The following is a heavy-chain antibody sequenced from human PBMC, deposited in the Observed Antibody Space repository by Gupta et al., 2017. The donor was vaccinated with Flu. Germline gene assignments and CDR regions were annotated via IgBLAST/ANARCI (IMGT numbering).Heavy chain of an antibody. Sequence: QVQLLESGPGLVKPSQTLSLTCTVSVGSISSGSYYWSWIRQPAGKGLEWIGRIYTSGSTNYNPSLKSRVTISVDTSKNQFSLKLSSVTAADTAVYYCARDAGEQWRRDGMDVWGQGTTVTVSS. CDR1: VGSISSGSYY. CDR3: ARDAGEQWRRDGMDV. J-gene: IGHJ6*02. V-gene: IGHV4-61*02. CDR2: IYTSGST. D-gene: IGHD6-19*01.